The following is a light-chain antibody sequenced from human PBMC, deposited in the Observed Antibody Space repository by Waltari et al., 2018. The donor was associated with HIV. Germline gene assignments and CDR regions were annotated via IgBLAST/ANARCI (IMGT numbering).Light chain of an antibody. CDR2: WAS. V-gene: IGKV4-1*01. CDR1: QSVLYTSNNKNY. J-gene: IGKJ2*01. CDR3: QQYYSPPYT. Sequence: DIVMTQSPDSLTVSPGERATINCKSSQSVLYTSNNKNYLAWYQQKPGQPPKLLIYWASTRESGVPDRLSGSGSGTDFTLTISGLQAEDVAVYYCQQYYSPPYTFGQGTKLEI.